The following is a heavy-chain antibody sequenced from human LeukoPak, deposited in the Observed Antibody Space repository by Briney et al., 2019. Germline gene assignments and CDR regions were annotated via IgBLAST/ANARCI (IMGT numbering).Heavy chain of an antibody. V-gene: IGHV3-23*01. J-gene: IGHJ5*02. Sequence: GGSLRLSCAASGLTFSNFPMTWVRQAPGKGLEWVSTISSSGFSTYYAGSVKGRFTISRDNSKNTLFLQMNSLRAEDTAVYCCAKSRSSGINWFDPWGQGTLVTVSS. CDR1: GLTFSNFP. CDR3: AKSRSSGINWFDP. D-gene: IGHD1-26*01. CDR2: ISSSGFST.